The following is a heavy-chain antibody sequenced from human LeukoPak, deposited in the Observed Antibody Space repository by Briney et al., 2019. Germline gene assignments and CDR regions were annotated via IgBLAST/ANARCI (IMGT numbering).Heavy chain of an antibody. CDR1: GFTFSSYE. CDR3: ANLDIVVVPAAIPYDMDV. CDR2: ISSNGSNI. Sequence: GGSLRLSCAASGFTFSSYEMNWVRQAPGKGPEWVSYISSNGSNIYYADSVKGRFTISRDNAKNSLYLQMNSLRAEDTAVYYCANLDIVVVPAAIPYDMDVWGQGTTVTVSS. V-gene: IGHV3-48*03. D-gene: IGHD2-2*01. J-gene: IGHJ6*02.